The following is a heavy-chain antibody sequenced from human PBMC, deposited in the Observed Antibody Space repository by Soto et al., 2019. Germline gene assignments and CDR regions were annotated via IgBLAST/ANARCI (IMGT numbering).Heavy chain of an antibody. V-gene: IGHV3-49*03. J-gene: IGHJ5*02. CDR1: GFSFRDSA. D-gene: IGHD3-3*01. CDR3: ARAGGYDFWLPS. Sequence: EEQLVESGGGLVQPGGSLRLSCTVSGFSFRDSAISWFRQAPGMGLDWIGFTRSKAHVETPQYAASVRGRFTISRDDSNSIAYLQMNSLKIEDTSVYYCARAGGYDFWLPSCGQGTLVTVSS. CDR2: TRSKAHVETP.